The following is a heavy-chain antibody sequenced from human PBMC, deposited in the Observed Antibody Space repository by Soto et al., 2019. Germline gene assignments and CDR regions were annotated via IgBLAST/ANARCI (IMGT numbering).Heavy chain of an antibody. D-gene: IGHD1-20*01. CDR3: ARVITGSAEYFQH. CDR2: IYYSGST. J-gene: IGHJ1*01. CDR1: GGSISSGGYY. V-gene: IGHV4-31*03. Sequence: PSETLSLTCTVSGGSISSGGYYWIWIRQHPGKGLEWIGYIYYSGSTYYNPSLKSRVTISVDTSKNQFSLKLSSVTAADTAVYYCARVITGSAEYFQHWGQGTLVTVSS.